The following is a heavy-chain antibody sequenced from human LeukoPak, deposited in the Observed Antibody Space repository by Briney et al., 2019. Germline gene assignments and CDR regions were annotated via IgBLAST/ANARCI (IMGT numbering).Heavy chain of an antibody. CDR3: AKDHDYGDYPAWYFDL. D-gene: IGHD4-17*01. Sequence: GGSPRLSCAASGFTFSSYAMSWVRQAPGKGLEWVPAISGSGGSTYYADSVKGRFTISRDNSKNTLYLQMNSLRAEDTAVYYCAKDHDYGDYPAWYFDLWGRGTLVTVSS. CDR1: GFTFSSYA. CDR2: ISGSGGST. V-gene: IGHV3-23*01. J-gene: IGHJ2*01.